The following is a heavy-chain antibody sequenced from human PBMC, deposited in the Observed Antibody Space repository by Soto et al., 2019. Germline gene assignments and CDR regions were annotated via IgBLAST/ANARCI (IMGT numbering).Heavy chain of an antibody. J-gene: IGHJ5*01. D-gene: IGHD1-1*01. Sequence: QVQLVESGGGVVQPGRSLRLSCAASGFTFSSYAMHWVRQAPGKGLEWVAVISYDGSNKYYADSVKGRFTISRDNSKNTLYLQMNSLRAEDTAVYYCASINEGWFDSWVQGTLVTVSS. CDR3: ASINEGWFDS. CDR2: ISYDGSNK. CDR1: GFTFSSYA. V-gene: IGHV3-30-3*01.